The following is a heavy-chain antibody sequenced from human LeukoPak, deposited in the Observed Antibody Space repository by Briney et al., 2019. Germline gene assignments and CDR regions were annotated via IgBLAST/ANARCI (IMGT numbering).Heavy chain of an antibody. CDR3: AKDLRWDDVLSGAFSD. CDR2: IRSDGRNK. J-gene: IGHJ4*02. D-gene: IGHD3-3*01. CDR1: GFTLSNYA. Sequence: PGGSLRLSCAASGFTLSNYAMRWVRQAPGKGLGWVGFIRSDGRNKYYADFVKGRFTISRDNSKNTMYLQMISLRAEDTAVYNCAKDLRWDDVLSGAFSDGGEGTLVTVSS. V-gene: IGHV3-30*02.